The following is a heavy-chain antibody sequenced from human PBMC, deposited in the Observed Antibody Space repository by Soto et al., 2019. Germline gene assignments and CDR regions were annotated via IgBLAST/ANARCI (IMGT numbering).Heavy chain of an antibody. D-gene: IGHD6-19*01. V-gene: IGHV1-3*05. Sequence: VQLVQSGAEEKKPGASVKVSCKASGYTFTGYAMHWVRQAPGQRLEWMGWINAGNGNTKYSQKFRGRVTITRDTSASTAYMELSSLRSEDTAVYYCARAVAVPADFDYWGQGTLVTVSS. CDR1: GYTFTGYA. J-gene: IGHJ4*02. CDR3: ARAVAVPADFDY. CDR2: INAGNGNT.